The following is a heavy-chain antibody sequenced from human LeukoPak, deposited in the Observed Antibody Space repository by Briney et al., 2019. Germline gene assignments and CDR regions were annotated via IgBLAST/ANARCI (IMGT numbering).Heavy chain of an antibody. D-gene: IGHD3-22*01. J-gene: IGHJ4*02. CDR1: GDSISSSSSY. V-gene: IGHV4-39*07. CDR2: MYYSGST. CDR3: ARGNSSGYHYRDYFDY. Sequence: SETLSLTCTVSGDSISSSSSYWGWIRQPPGKGLEWIGTMYYSGSTNYNPSLKSRVTISGDTSKNQFSLKLSSVTAADTAVYYCARGNSSGYHYRDYFDYWGQGTLVTVSS.